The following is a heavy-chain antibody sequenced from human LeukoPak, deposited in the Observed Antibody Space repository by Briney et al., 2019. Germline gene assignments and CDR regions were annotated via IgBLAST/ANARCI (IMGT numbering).Heavy chain of an antibody. V-gene: IGHV4-59*01. D-gene: IGHD6-19*01. CDR3: GRGSSGWPFGY. CDR1: GGSISSYY. CDR2: IYYSGST. Sequence: SETLSLTCTVSGGSISSYYWSWIRQPPGKGLEWVGYIYYSGSTNYNPSLKSRVTISVDTYTNNSSLKLSTVIAADTTAYYCGRGSSGWPFGYWGQGTRVTASS. J-gene: IGHJ4*02.